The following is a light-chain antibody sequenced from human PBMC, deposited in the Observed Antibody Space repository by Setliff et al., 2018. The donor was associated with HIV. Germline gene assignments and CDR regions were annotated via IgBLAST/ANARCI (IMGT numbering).Light chain of an antibody. CDR2: EVN. V-gene: IGLV2-11*01. CDR1: NSNVGGSKY. CDR3: CAYV. Sequence: QSALTQPRSVSGSPGQSVTISCTGTNSNVGGSKYVSWYQQYPGKAPKLLIYEVNKRPPEVPDRFSGSKSGNTASLTISGLQADDEADYYCCAYVFGTGTKVTVL. J-gene: IGLJ1*01.